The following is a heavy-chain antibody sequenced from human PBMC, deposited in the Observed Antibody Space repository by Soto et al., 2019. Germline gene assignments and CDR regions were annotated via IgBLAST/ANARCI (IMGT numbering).Heavy chain of an antibody. CDR3: AREGPATYYYYGMDV. Sequence: QVQLVKSRGEVKKPGASVKVSCKTSGYSFTTYGISWVRQAPGRGLEWMGWISGYNGNTNYAQKLQGRSTMTTDKATSTAYSELRSLISDDTDGYYCAREGPATYYYYGMDVWCQGSTVTVSS. CDR1: GYSFTTYG. V-gene: IGHV1-18*01. CDR2: ISGYNGNT. J-gene: IGHJ6*02.